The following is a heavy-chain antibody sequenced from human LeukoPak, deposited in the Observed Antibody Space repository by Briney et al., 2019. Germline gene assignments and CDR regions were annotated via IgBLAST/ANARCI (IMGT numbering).Heavy chain of an antibody. CDR2: ISPYSGNT. Sequence: ASVKVSCKASGYTLINYGINWVRQAPGQGLEWMGWISPYSGNTDSPQNLQGRVTMTTDTSTSTAYMELRNLRSDDTAVYYCAKFSAYDSAAYYFDFWGQGTLVTVSS. J-gene: IGHJ4*02. D-gene: IGHD5-12*01. CDR3: AKFSAYDSAAYYFDF. V-gene: IGHV1-18*01. CDR1: GYTLINYG.